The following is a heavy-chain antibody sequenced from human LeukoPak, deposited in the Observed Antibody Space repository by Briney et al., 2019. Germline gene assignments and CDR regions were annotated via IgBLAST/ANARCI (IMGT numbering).Heavy chain of an antibody. CDR2: ISSSSNYI. CDR3: ARDRITIFGVVES. Sequence: PGGSLRLSCAASGFTFTSYTMNWVRQAPGKGLAWVSSISSSSNYIYYADSVKGRFTISRDNAKNSLYLQMNSLRAEDTDVYYCARDRITIFGVVESWGQGTLVTVSS. CDR1: GFTFTSYT. J-gene: IGHJ4*02. D-gene: IGHD3-3*01. V-gene: IGHV3-21*01.